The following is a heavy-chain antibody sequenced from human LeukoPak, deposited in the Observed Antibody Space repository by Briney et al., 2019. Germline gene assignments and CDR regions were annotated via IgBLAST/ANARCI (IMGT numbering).Heavy chain of an antibody. CDR1: GFTFSDHY. Sequence: PGGSLRLSCAASGFTFSDHYIDWVRQAPGKGLEWVARTRNKVNSYTTAYAASVTGRFTVSRDDSSNSVYLQMNSLKIEDMAVYYCARSMYGEGRRIIDFDYWGQGSLLTVSS. D-gene: IGHD4/OR15-4a*01. CDR3: ARSMYGEGRRIIDFDY. CDR2: TRNKVNSYTT. J-gene: IGHJ4*02. V-gene: IGHV3-72*01.